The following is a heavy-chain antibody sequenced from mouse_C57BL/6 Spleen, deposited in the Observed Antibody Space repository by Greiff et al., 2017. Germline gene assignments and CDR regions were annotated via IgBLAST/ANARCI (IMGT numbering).Heavy chain of an antibody. CDR2: ISDGGSYT. CDR1: GFTFSSYA. V-gene: IGHV5-4*03. J-gene: IGHJ2*01. D-gene: IGHD1-1*01. CDR3: ARGITTVVAKEGYFDY. Sequence: EVKLVESGGGLVKPGGSLKLSCAASGFTFSSYAMSWVRQTPEKRLEWVATISDGGSYTYYPDNVKGRFTISRDNAKNNLYLQMSHLKSEDTAMYYCARGITTVVAKEGYFDYWGQGTTLTVSS.